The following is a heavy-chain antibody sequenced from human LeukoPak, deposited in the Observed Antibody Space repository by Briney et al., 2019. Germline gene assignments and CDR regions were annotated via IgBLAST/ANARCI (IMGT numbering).Heavy chain of an antibody. CDR2: IYYSGST. CDR1: GGSISSYY. J-gene: IGHJ4*02. Sequence: SETLSLTCTVSGGSISSYYWSWIRQPPGKGLEWIGYIYYSGSTNYNSSLKSRVTISVDTSKNQFSLKLSSVTAADTAVYYCARGDSTVGSFDYWGQGTLVTVSS. CDR3: ARGDSTVGSFDY. V-gene: IGHV4-59*01. D-gene: IGHD4-23*01.